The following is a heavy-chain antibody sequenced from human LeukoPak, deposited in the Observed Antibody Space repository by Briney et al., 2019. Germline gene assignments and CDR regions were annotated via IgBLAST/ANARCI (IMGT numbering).Heavy chain of an antibody. Sequence: ASVKVSCKVSGYTGIELSMHWVRQAPGQGLEWMGGFDPEDGETIYAQKFQGRVTMTEDTSTDTAYMELSSLTSEDTAVYYCATRTIFGVVTYAFHIWGRGTLVTVSS. J-gene: IGHJ3*02. V-gene: IGHV1-24*01. D-gene: IGHD3-3*01. CDR1: GYTGIELS. CDR3: ATRTIFGVVTYAFHI. CDR2: FDPEDGET.